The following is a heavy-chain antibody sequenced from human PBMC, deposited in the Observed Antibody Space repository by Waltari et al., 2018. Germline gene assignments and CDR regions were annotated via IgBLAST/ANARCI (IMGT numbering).Heavy chain of an antibody. CDR1: GGSFSGYY. CDR2: INHSGST. D-gene: IGHD3-3*01. J-gene: IGHJ4*02. CDR3: ARGITIFRVVIIRHGRVFDY. V-gene: IGHV4-34*01. Sequence: QVQLQQWGAGLLKPSETLSLTCAVYGGSFSGYYWSWICQPPGKGLEWIGEINHSGSTNYNPSLKSRVTISVDTSKNQFSLKLSSVTAADTAVYYCARGITIFRVVIIRHGRVFDYWGQGTLVTVSS.